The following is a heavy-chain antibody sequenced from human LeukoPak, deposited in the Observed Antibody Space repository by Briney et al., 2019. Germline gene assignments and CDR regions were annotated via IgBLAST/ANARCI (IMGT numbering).Heavy chain of an antibody. CDR1: GFTFSSYG. CDR3: AWWGIVATTESFSY. D-gene: IGHD3-16*01. V-gene: IGHV3-30*02. J-gene: IGHJ4*02. Sequence: PGGSLRLSCAASGFTFSSYGMHWVRQAPGKGLEWVAFIRYDGSNKYYADSVKGRFTISRDNSKNTLYLQMNSLRAEDTAVYYCAWWGIVATTESFSYWGQGTLVTVSS. CDR2: IRYDGSNK.